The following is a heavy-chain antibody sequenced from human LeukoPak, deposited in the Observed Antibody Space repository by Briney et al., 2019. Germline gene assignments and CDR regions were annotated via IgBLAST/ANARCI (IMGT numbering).Heavy chain of an antibody. J-gene: IGHJ4*02. Sequence: GGSLRLSCAASGFTFSSYWMHWVRQAPGKGLVWVSRINSDGSSTSYADSVKGRFTISRDNAKNTLYLQMNSLRAEDTAVYYCAKTRPLDSSSWSHGDYWGQGTLVTVSS. V-gene: IGHV3-74*01. CDR2: INSDGSST. D-gene: IGHD6-13*01. CDR3: AKTRPLDSSSWSHGDY. CDR1: GFTFSSYW.